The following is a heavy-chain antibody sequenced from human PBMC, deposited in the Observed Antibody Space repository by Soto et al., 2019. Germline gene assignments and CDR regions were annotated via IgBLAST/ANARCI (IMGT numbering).Heavy chain of an antibody. V-gene: IGHV4-59*01. CDR3: ARGGLADRKRRWFDP. CDR2: IHYSGST. D-gene: IGHD6-13*01. Sequence: ASETLSLTGTVSADSISSYYWCWIRQPPGKGLEWIGYIHYSGSTNYNPSLKSRFTISVDTSKNQFSLQGNSMTTADTAVYYCARGGLADRKRRWFDPWGQGTLATVFS. CDR1: ADSISSYY. J-gene: IGHJ5*02.